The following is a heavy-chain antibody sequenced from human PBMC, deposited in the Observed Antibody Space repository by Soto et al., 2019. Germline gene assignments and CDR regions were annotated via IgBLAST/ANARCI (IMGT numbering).Heavy chain of an antibody. J-gene: IGHJ6*03. CDR2: MNPNSGNT. D-gene: IGHD4-17*01. CDR3: ATLMTTVGNYYYMDV. CDR1: GYTFTSYD. Sequence: ASVKVSCKASGYTFTSYDINWVRQATGQGLEWMGWMNPNSGNTGYAQKFQGRVTMTRNTSISTAYMELSSLRSEDTAVYYCATLMTTVGNYYYMDVWGKGTTVTVSS. V-gene: IGHV1-8*01.